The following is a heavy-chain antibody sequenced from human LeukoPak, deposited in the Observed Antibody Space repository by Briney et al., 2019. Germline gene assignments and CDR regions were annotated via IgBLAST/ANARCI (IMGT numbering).Heavy chain of an antibody. J-gene: IGHJ4*02. D-gene: IGHD3-10*01. CDR2: IWYDGSNK. Sequence: GGSLRLSCAASGFTFSSYGMHWVRQAPGKGLEWVAVIWYDGSNKYYADSVKGRFTISRDNSKNTLYLQMNSLRAEDTAVYYCAKMDYYGSGSSNWGQGTLVTVSS. V-gene: IGHV3-30*02. CDR3: AKMDYYGSGSSN. CDR1: GFTFSSYG.